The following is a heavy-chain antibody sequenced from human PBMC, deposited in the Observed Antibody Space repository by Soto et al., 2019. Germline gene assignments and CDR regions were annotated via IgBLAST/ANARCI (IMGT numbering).Heavy chain of an antibody. V-gene: IGHV4-61*01. CDR1: GGSVNSVSYY. J-gene: IGHJ6*02. Sequence: QVQLQESGPGLVKPSETLSLTCTVSGGSVNSVSYYWTWIRQPPGKGLEWIGYIYHSGSTNYNPSLKSRVTISLETSENQFSLELTSVTAADTAVYYCARDRWGDGYDYSCYGMDVWGQGTTVTVSS. CDR3: ARDRWGDGYDYSCYGMDV. D-gene: IGHD5-12*01. CDR2: IYHSGST.